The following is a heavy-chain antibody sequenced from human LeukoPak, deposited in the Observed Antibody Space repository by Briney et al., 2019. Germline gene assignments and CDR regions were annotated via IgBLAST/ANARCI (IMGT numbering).Heavy chain of an antibody. J-gene: IGHJ4*02. CDR2: ISNSGSTI. CDR3: ARGDTATLKYYFDY. V-gene: IGHV3-48*03. D-gene: IGHD5-18*01. CDR1: GFTFSSYE. Sequence: GGSLRVSCAASGFTFSSYEMNWVRQAPGKGLEWVSYISNSGSTIYYADSVKGRFTISRDNAKNSLYLQMNSLRAEDTAVYYCARGDTATLKYYFDYWGQGTLVTVSS.